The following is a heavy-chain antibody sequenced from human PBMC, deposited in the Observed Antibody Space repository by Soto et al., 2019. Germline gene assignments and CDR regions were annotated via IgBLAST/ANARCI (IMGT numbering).Heavy chain of an antibody. V-gene: IGHV3-11*01. D-gene: IGHD2-2*01. Sequence: QVQLVESGGGLVKPGGSLRLSCAASGFTFSDYYMSWIRQAPGKGLEWVSYISSSGSTTYYADSVKGRFTISRDNAKNSLYLQMNSLRAEDTAVYYCARDAPPTSYALNWFDPWGQGTLVTVSS. J-gene: IGHJ5*02. CDR3: ARDAPPTSYALNWFDP. CDR2: ISSSGSTT. CDR1: GFTFSDYY.